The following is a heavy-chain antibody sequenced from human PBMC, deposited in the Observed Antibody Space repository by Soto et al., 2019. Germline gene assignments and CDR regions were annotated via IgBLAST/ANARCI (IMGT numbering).Heavy chain of an antibody. CDR2: ISSSGSTI. J-gene: IGHJ3*02. D-gene: IGHD6-19*01. V-gene: IGHV3-11*01. Sequence: GGSLRLSCAASGFTFSDYYMSWIRQAPGKGLEWVSYISSSGSTIYYADSVKGRFTISRDNAKNSLYLQMNSLRAEDTAVYYCASLWLDTENAFDIWGQGTMVTVSS. CDR3: ASLWLDTENAFDI. CDR1: GFTFSDYY.